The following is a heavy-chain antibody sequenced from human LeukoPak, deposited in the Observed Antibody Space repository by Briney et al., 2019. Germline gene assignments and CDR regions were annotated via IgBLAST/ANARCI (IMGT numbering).Heavy chain of an antibody. V-gene: IGHV3-53*01. J-gene: IGHJ4*02. CDR3: ARDPLLDYDSK. CDR2: IYRDGTT. Sequence: SGGSLRLSCAASGFTVGSSFMSWVRQAPGTGLQWVSVIYRDGTTYYADSVRGRFTISRDNSKNTLYLQMNSLRVEDTAVYYCARDPLLDYDSKWGQGTLVTVSS. D-gene: IGHD3-22*01. CDR1: GFTVGSSF.